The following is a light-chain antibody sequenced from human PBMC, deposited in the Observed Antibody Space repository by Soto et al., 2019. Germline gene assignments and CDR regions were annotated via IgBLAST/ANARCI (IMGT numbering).Light chain of an antibody. V-gene: IGLV1-47*01. Sequence: QSALTQPPSASGTPGQRVTISCSGSSSNIGSNYVYWYQQLPGTAPKLLIYRNNQRPSGVPDRFSGSKSGTPASLAISGLRSEDEADYYCAAWDDSLSAFYVFGTGTKV. CDR1: SSNIGSNY. CDR3: AAWDDSLSAFYV. J-gene: IGLJ1*01. CDR2: RNN.